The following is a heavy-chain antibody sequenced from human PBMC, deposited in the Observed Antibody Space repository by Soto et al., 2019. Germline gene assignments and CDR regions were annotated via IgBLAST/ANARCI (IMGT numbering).Heavy chain of an antibody. CDR1: GFTFGSYG. J-gene: IGHJ4*02. Sequence: GGSLRLSCAASGFTFGSYGMPWVGQGPGKGLEWVALVWYDGRNKDYVDSVKGRFTISRDNSKNTLYMQMNSLRAEDTAVYYCAKNPGYYYDGTRYQFAYWGQGSLVTVSS. D-gene: IGHD3-22*01. V-gene: IGHV3-33*06. CDR3: AKNPGYYYDGTRYQFAY. CDR2: VWYDGRNK.